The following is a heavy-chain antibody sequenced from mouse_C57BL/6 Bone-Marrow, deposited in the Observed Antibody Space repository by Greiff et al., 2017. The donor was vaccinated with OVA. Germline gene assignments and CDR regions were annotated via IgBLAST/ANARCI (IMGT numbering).Heavy chain of an antibody. V-gene: IGHV1-69*01. Sequence: VQLQQPGAELVMPGASVKLSCKASGYTFTSYWMHWVKQRPGQGLEWIGEIDPSDSYTNYNQKFKGKSTLTVDKSSSTAYMQLSSLTSEDSAVEYGAKDYGSSYGFAYWGQGTLVTVSA. J-gene: IGHJ3*01. CDR2: IDPSDSYT. CDR1: GYTFTSYW. D-gene: IGHD1-1*01. CDR3: AKDYGSSYGFAY.